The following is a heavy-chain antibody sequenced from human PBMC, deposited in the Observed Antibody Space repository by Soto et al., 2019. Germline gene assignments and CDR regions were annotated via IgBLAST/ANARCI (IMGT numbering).Heavy chain of an antibody. CDR3: ARVGVGLAAPRVWPY. CDR1: GYTFTSYG. Sequence: QVQLAQFGAEVKKPGASVKVSCKASGYTFTSYGITWVRQAPGQGLEWMAWINPYNGNTKYAEKFLGRVTVTTDTSTATAYMEVRSLTSDDTAVFYCARVGVGLAAPRVWPYWGQGTPVTVSS. J-gene: IGHJ4*02. CDR2: INPYNGNT. V-gene: IGHV1-18*01. D-gene: IGHD6-13*01.